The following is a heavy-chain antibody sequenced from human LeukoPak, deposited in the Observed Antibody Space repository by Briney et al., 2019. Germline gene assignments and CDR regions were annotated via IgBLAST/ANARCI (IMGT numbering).Heavy chain of an antibody. CDR1: GFTFSSYA. Sequence: QTGGSLRLSCAASGFTFSSYAMSWVRQAPGKGLEWVSAISGSGGSTYYADSVKGRFTISRDNSKNTLYLQMNSLRAEDTAVYYCAKDRAAAGTFDYWGQGTLVTVSS. CDR3: AKDRAAAGTFDY. V-gene: IGHV3-23*01. J-gene: IGHJ4*02. D-gene: IGHD6-13*01. CDR2: ISGSGGST.